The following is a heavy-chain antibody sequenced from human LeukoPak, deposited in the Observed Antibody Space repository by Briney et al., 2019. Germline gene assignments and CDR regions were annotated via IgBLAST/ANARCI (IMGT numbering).Heavy chain of an antibody. V-gene: IGHV1-8*01. Sequence: ASVKVSCKASAYTFTSYDINWVRQATGQGLEWMGWMNPNSGNTGYAQKFQGRVTMTRNTSISTAYMELSSLRSEDTAVYYCARGRAPGPLYYDFWSGYPTHYYYYGMDVWGQGTTVTVSS. J-gene: IGHJ6*02. CDR1: AYTFTSYD. CDR3: ARGRAPGPLYYDFWSGYPTHYYYYGMDV. D-gene: IGHD3-3*01. CDR2: MNPNSGNT.